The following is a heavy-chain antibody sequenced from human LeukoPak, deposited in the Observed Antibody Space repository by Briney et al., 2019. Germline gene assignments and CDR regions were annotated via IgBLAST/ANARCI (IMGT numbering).Heavy chain of an antibody. J-gene: IGHJ4*02. CDR3: ARGGDYKNDY. D-gene: IGHD4-17*01. CDR1: GFTFSSYW. Sequence: GGPLRLSCAASGFTFSSYWMHWVRQTPGKGLVWVSRINGAGSSISYADSVKGRVTISRDNAKNTLYLQMNNLRAEDTAVYYCARGGDYKNDYWGQGTLVTVSS. CDR2: INGAGSSI. V-gene: IGHV3-74*01.